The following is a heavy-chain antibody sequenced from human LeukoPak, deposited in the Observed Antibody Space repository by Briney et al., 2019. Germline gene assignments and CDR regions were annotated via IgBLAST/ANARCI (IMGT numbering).Heavy chain of an antibody. J-gene: IGHJ4*02. D-gene: IGHD6-19*01. V-gene: IGHV4-39*01. CDR1: GGSISSSSYY. Sequence: PSETLSLTCTVSGGSISSSSYYWGWIRQPPGKGLEWIGSIYYSGSTYYNPSLKSRVTISVDTSKNQFSLKLSPVTAADTAVYYCARSQNTQYSSGWYSPSSGPTGPSDYWGQGTLVTVSS. CDR2: IYYSGST. CDR3: ARSQNTQYSSGWYSPSSGPTGPSDY.